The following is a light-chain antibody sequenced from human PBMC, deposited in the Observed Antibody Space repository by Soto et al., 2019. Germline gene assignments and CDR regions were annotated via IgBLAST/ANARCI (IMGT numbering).Light chain of an antibody. CDR1: SSNIGANYH. J-gene: IGLJ2*01. CDR3: QSYDSSLSGSV. V-gene: IGLV1-40*01. CDR2: GNS. Sequence: QSVLTQPPSVSGAPGQRVTTSCTGSSSNIGANYHVHWYQQLPGTAPKLLIYGNSNRPSGVPDRFSGSKSGTSASLAITGLQAEDEADYYCQSYDSSLSGSVFGGGTKLTVL.